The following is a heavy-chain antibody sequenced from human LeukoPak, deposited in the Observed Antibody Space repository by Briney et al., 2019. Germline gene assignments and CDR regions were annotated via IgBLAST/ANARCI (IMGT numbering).Heavy chain of an antibody. CDR1: GGSISSSSYY. J-gene: IGHJ2*01. CDR3: ARGVTMIVVVIHDWYFDL. D-gene: IGHD3-22*01. V-gene: IGHV4-39*01. CDR2: IYYTRST. Sequence: SETLSLTCTVSGGSISSSSYYWGWIRQPPGKGLEWIGSIYYTRSTYYNPSLESRVTISVDTPKNQFSLKLTSVTAADTAVYYCARGVTMIVVVIHDWYFDLWGRGTLVTVSS.